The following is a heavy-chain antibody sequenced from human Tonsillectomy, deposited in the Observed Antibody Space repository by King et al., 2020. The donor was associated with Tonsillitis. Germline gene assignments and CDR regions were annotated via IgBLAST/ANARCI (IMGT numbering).Heavy chain of an antibody. Sequence: EVQLVESGGGSVQPGGSLRLSCAASGFTFSSYAMSWVRQAPGEGLEWVSGFSVGGGTTYYADSAKGRFTISRDNSKNTLYLQMNNLRVEDTAIYYCAIPGGGGWFYFDFWGQGTLVTVSS. J-gene: IGHJ4*02. CDR3: AIPGGGGWFYFDF. CDR2: FSVGGGTT. D-gene: IGHD6-19*01. V-gene: IGHV3-23*04. CDR1: GFTFSSYA.